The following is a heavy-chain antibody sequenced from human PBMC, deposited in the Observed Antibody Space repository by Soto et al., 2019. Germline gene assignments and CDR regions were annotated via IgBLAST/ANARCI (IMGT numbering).Heavy chain of an antibody. Sequence: PGGSLRLSCAASGFIFSDYSTNWVRQAPGKGLEWVSSISGSRGYIYYGDSVKGRFTISRDNAKNSVVLQMNNLRAEDAAVYYYARDWAAALDYWGPGTLVTVSS. V-gene: IGHV3-21*01. J-gene: IGHJ4*02. CDR1: GFIFSDYS. D-gene: IGHD6-13*01. CDR3: ARDWAAALDY. CDR2: ISGSRGYI.